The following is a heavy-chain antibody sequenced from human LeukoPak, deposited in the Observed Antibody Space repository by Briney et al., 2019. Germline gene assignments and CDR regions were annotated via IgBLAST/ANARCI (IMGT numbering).Heavy chain of an antibody. CDR2: ISGGGEST. CDR3: AKGKYSSGGVPDY. J-gene: IGHJ4*02. V-gene: IGHV3-23*01. D-gene: IGHD6-19*01. Sequence: GGSLRLSCAASGFTFSSYWMNWVRQAPGKGLEWVSSISGGGESTYYADSVKGRFTVSRDNSKNTLYLQINSLRGEDTAVYYCAKGKYSSGGVPDYWGQGTLVTVSS. CDR1: GFTFSSYW.